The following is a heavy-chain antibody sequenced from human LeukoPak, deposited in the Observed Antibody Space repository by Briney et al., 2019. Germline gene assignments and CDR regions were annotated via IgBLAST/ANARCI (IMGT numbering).Heavy chain of an antibody. V-gene: IGHV3-7*01. Sequence: GGSLRLSCAASGFTFSSYCMSWVRQAPGKGLEWVSNIKRDGSDKYYYDSVKGRFNITRDNDKNSQYLQMNSLRADDTAVYYCARGAVVVVAASNWFDPWGQGTMVTVSS. CDR1: GFTFSSYC. D-gene: IGHD2-15*01. CDR3: ARGAVVVVAASNWFDP. J-gene: IGHJ5*02. CDR2: IKRDGSDK.